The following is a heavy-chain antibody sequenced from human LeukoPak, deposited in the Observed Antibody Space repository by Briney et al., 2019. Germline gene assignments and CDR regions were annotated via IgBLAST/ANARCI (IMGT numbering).Heavy chain of an antibody. CDR2: IFDSGST. CDR3: ARHRSGSSWFAP. V-gene: IGHV4-59*08. D-gene: IGHD6-19*01. J-gene: IGHJ5*02. Sequence: SETLSLTCTVSGGSISSYYWSWIRQPPGKGLEWIGYIFDSGSTNYNPSLKSRVTISLDTSKSQFSLRLSSVTAADTAMYYCARHRSGSSWFAPWGQGTLVTVSS. CDR1: GGSISSYY.